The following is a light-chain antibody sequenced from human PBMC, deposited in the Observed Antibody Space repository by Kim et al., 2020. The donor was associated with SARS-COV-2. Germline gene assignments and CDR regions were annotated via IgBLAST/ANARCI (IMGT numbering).Light chain of an antibody. V-gene: IGKV4-1*01. CDR1: QTILYSSTNRNY. Sequence: DIVMTQSPDSLAVSLGERATLNCKSSQTILYSSTNRNYLSWYQQKPGQPPKLLIYWASTRESGVPDRFSGSGSGTNFTLTISSLQAEDVALYSCHQYYGIPRTFGGGTKVDIK. CDR2: WAS. J-gene: IGKJ4*01. CDR3: HQYYGIPRT.